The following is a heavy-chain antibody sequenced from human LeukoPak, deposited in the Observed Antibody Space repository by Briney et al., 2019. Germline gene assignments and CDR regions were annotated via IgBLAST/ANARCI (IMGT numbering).Heavy chain of an antibody. J-gene: IGHJ4*02. V-gene: IGHV3-30*18. D-gene: IGHD6-19*01. Sequence: GGSLRLSCAASGFTFRSYGMHWVRQAPGKGLEWVAVISYDGSNKYYADSVKGRFTISRDNSKNTLYLQMNSLRTKDTAVYYCAKDPRSSGWYLGGDYWGQGTLVTVSS. CDR2: ISYDGSNK. CDR1: GFTFRSYG. CDR3: AKDPRSSGWYLGGDY.